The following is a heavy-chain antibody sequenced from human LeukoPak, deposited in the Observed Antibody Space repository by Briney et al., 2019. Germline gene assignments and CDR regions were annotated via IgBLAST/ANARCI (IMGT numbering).Heavy chain of an antibody. Sequence: ASVKVSCKASGYTFTSYDINWVRQAPGQGLEWMGWMNPNSGNTGYAQKFQGRVTITRNTSISTAYMELSSLRSEDTAVYYCARGSRQWCSYYYVDVWGKGTTVTVSS. CDR3: ARGSRQWCSYYYVDV. D-gene: IGHD2-8*02. CDR1: GYTFTSYD. J-gene: IGHJ6*03. V-gene: IGHV1-8*03. CDR2: MNPNSGNT.